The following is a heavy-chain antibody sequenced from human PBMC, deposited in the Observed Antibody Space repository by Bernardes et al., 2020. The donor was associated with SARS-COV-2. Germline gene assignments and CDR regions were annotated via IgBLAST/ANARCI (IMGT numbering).Heavy chain of an antibody. CDR2: IYYSGST. J-gene: IGHJ6*02. D-gene: IGHD2-2*02. CDR1: GGSVRYYY. CDR3: ARLYDSRYYYYGMDV. V-gene: IGHV4-59*05. Sequence: SETLSLTCSVSGGSVRYYYWSWIRQPPGKGLEWIGSIYYSGSTYYNPSLKSRVTISVDTSKNQFSLKLSSVTAADTAVYYCARLYDSRYYYYGMDVWGQGTTVTVSS.